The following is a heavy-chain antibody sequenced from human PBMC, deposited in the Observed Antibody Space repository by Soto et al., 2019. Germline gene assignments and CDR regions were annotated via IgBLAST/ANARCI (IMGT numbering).Heavy chain of an antibody. V-gene: IGHV4-34*01. D-gene: IGHD2-21*02. CDR3: AREDDGGDSLDV. CDR1: GGSFTGYH. J-gene: IGHJ6*02. Sequence: SETLSLTCAVYGGSFTGYHWSWIRQPPGKGLEWIGYIHHSGSINYNPSLKSRVTISLDTSKNQFSLHLTSVTAADTAVYFCAREDDGGDSLDVWGQGTTVTVSS. CDR2: IHHSGSI.